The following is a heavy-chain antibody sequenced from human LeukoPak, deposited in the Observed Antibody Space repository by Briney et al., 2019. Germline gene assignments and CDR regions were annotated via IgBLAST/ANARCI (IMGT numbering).Heavy chain of an antibody. D-gene: IGHD3-10*01. V-gene: IGHV3-48*04. CDR2: ISSSGSTI. J-gene: IGHJ3*02. CDR1: GFTFSSYG. CDR3: ARERTMVRGVIIILRKKSRTSDAFDI. Sequence: GSLRLSCAASGFTFSSYGMSWVRQAPGKGLEWVSYISSSGSTIYYADSVKGRFTISRDNAKNSLYLQMNSLRAEDTAVYYCARERTMVRGVIIILRKKSRTSDAFDIWGQGTMVTVSS.